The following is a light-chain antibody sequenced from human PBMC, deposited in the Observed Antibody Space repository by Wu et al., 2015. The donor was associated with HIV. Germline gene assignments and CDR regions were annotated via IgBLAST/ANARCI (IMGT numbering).Light chain of an antibody. CDR2: AAS. CDR3: QRYNTVPRT. V-gene: IGKV1-27*01. J-gene: IGKJ1*01. CDR1: HDISYY. Sequence: DIQMTQSPSSLSASVGDRVTLTCRASHDISYYLAWYQQKQGKVPRLLIYAASTLQSGVPSRFSGSGSGTEFTLTISSLQPEDVATYYCQRYNTVPRTFGQGTKVKSN.